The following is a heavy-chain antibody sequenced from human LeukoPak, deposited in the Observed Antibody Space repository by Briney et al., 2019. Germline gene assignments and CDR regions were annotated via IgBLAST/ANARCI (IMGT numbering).Heavy chain of an antibody. Sequence: SETLSLTCTVSGGSISSYYWSWIRQPPGKGLEWIGYIYYSGSTNYNPSLKSRVTISVDTSKNQFSLKLSSVTAADTAVYYCARHPSITMIGGYFDYWGQGTLVTVSS. V-gene: IGHV4-59*08. D-gene: IGHD3-22*01. J-gene: IGHJ4*02. CDR3: ARHPSITMIGGYFDY. CDR1: GGSISSYY. CDR2: IYYSGST.